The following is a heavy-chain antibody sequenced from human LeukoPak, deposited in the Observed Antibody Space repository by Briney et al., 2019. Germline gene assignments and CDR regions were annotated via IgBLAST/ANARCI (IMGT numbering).Heavy chain of an antibody. V-gene: IGHV4-39*07. CDR3: ARKQGGTMYDV. Sequence: SETLSLTCIVPGGSISSSNYYWAWIRQPPGKGLEWIGTFYSGGSAYYTPSLTSRVSISKDTSGNQFSLRLYSVTAADTAVYYCARKQGGTMYDVWGQGTQVTVSS. J-gene: IGHJ4*02. CDR2: FYSGGSA. CDR1: GGSISSSNYY. D-gene: IGHD1-7*01.